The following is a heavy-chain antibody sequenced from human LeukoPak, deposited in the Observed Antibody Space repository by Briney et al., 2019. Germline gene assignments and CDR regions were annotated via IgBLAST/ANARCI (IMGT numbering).Heavy chain of an antibody. CDR3: ARSGSSSLPYYYYGMDV. V-gene: IGHV3-7*01. CDR2: IKQDGSEK. CDR1: GFTFSSYW. J-gene: IGHJ6*02. Sequence: GGSLRLSCAASGFTFSSYWMSWVRQAPGKGLEWVANIKQDGSEKYYVDSVKGRFTISRDNAKNSLYLQMNSLRAEDTAVYYCARSGSSSLPYYYYGMDVWGQGTTVTVSS. D-gene: IGHD6-13*01.